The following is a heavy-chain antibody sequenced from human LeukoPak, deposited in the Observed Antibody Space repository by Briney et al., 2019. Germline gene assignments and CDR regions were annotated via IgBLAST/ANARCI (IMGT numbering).Heavy chain of an antibody. J-gene: IGHJ4*02. CDR3: ARGWRDSSSWYYFDY. D-gene: IGHD6-13*01. Sequence: GSLRLSCAASGFTFSSYEMNWVRQAPGKGLEWVSYISSSGSTIYYADSVKGRFTISRDNAKNSLYLQMNSLRAEDTAVYYCARGWRDSSSWYYFDYWGQGTLVTVSS. CDR2: ISSSGSTI. CDR1: GFTFSSYE. V-gene: IGHV3-48*03.